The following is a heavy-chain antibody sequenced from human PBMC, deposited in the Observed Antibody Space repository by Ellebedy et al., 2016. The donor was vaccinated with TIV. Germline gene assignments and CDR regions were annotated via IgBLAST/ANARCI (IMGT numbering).Heavy chain of an antibody. J-gene: IGHJ4*02. Sequence: GESLKISCAASGFTFINHAIHWVRQAPGKGLEWVAAISYDASNMYYADSVKGRVIVSRDNSKNMVYLQMNSLRAEDTALYYCARDPEFFGRLQPDYWGQGTLVTVSS. CDR2: ISYDASNM. D-gene: IGHD1-1*01. CDR1: GFTFINHA. V-gene: IGHV3-30*04. CDR3: ARDPEFFGRLQPDY.